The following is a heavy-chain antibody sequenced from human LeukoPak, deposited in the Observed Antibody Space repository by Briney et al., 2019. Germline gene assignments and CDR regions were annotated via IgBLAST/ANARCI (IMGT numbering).Heavy chain of an antibody. Sequence: GGSLRLSCAASGFTFSNYAMSWVRQAPGKGLEWVSTLTGSGGDTYYRDSVKGRFTISRDNAKNTLYLQMNNLRAEDTAVYYCSGGGSGWYSNYWGQGTLVTVSS. CDR2: LTGSGGDT. J-gene: IGHJ4*02. D-gene: IGHD6-19*01. CDR1: GFTFSNYA. V-gene: IGHV3-23*01. CDR3: SGGGSGWYSNY.